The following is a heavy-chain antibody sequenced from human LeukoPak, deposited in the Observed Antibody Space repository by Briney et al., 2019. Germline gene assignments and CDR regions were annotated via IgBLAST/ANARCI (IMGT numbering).Heavy chain of an antibody. CDR1: GGTFSSYA. CDR2: IIPIFGTA. V-gene: IGHV1-69*05. J-gene: IGHJ5*02. CDR3: ARESCSSTSCYTDWFVP. Sequence: ASVKVSCKASGGTFSSYAISWVRQAPGQGLEWMGGIIPIFGTANYAQKFQGRVTITTDESTSTAYMELSSLRSEDTAVYYCARESCSSTSCYTDWFVPWGQGTLVTVSS. D-gene: IGHD2-2*02.